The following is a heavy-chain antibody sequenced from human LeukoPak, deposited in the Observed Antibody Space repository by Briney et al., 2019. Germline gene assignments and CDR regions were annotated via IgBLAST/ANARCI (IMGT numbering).Heavy chain of an antibody. V-gene: IGHV3-21*01. Sequence: GGSLRLSCAASGFTFSSYSMNWVRQAPGKGLEWVSSISSSSSYIYYADSVKGRFTISRDNAKNSLYLQMNSLRAEDTAVYYCARNPDGGPYCGGDCYSYGMDVWGQGITVTVSS. J-gene: IGHJ6*02. CDR1: GFTFSSYS. D-gene: IGHD2-21*02. CDR2: ISSSSSYI. CDR3: ARNPDGGPYCGGDCYSYGMDV.